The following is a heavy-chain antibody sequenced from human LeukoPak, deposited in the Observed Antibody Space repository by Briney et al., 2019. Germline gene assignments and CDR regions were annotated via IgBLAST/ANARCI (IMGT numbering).Heavy chain of an antibody. CDR3: ARTARYCSSTSCYIMNWFDP. D-gene: IGHD2-2*02. CDR1: GGSFSGYY. J-gene: IGHJ5*02. V-gene: IGHV4-34*01. Sequence: SETLSPTCAVYGGSFSGYYWSWIRQPPGKGLEWIGEINHSGSTNYNPSLKSRVTISVDTSKNQFSLKLSSVTAADTAVYYCARTARYCSSTSCYIMNWFDPWGQGTLVTVSS. CDR2: INHSGST.